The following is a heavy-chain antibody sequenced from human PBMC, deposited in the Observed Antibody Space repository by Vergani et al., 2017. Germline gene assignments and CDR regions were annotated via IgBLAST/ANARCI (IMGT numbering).Heavy chain of an antibody. Sequence: QVQLQESGPGLVKPSETLSLTCTVSGGSIRSYYWSWIRQPPGKGLEWIGYIYYSGSTNYNPSLKIRVTISVDTSKNQFPLKLSSVTAADTAVHYCARHPAGNGRSKAFDIWGQGTMVTVSS. CDR2: IYYSGST. V-gene: IGHV4-59*01. CDR1: GGSIRSYY. CDR3: ARHPAGNGRSKAFDI. D-gene: IGHD1-14*01. J-gene: IGHJ3*02.